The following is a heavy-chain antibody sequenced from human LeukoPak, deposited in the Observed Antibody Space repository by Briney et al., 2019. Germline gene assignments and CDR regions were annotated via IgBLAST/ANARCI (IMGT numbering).Heavy chain of an antibody. Sequence: GGSLRLSGAASGFTFDDYAMHWVRQAPGKGLEWVSGISWNSGSIGYADSVKGRFTISRDNAKNSLYLQMNSLRAEDTALYYCAKDSSYWELLIDYWGQGTLVTVSS. CDR2: ISWNSGSI. V-gene: IGHV3-9*01. D-gene: IGHD1-26*01. CDR3: AKDSSYWELLIDY. J-gene: IGHJ4*02. CDR1: GFTFDDYA.